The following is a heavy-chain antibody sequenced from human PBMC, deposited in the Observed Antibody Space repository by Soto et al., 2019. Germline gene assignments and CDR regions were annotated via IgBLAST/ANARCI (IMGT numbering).Heavy chain of an antibody. CDR3: AKSMYYYDSTRLYYYYGMDV. V-gene: IGHV3-23*01. J-gene: IGHJ6*02. Sequence: VQLLESGGGLVQPGGSLRLSCAASGFTFSSYAMSWVRQAPGKGLEWVSAISGSGGSTYYADSVKGRFTISRDNSKNTLYLQMNSLRAEDTAVYYCAKSMYYYDSTRLYYYYGMDVWGQGTTVTVSS. D-gene: IGHD3-22*01. CDR1: GFTFSSYA. CDR2: ISGSGGST.